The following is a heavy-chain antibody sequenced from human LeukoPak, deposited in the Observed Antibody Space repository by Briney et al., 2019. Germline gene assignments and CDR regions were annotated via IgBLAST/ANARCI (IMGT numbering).Heavy chain of an antibody. J-gene: IGHJ3*02. V-gene: IGHV1-69*13. CDR1: GGTVSSYA. CDR3: ARARVYYYGSGSRSGAFDI. D-gene: IGHD3-10*01. CDR2: IIPIFGTA. Sequence: SVRVSGKAAGGTVSSYAISWGGQAAGQGGEGRGGIIPIFGTANYAQKLQGRVTITADEATRTANMEMSRLRAGDTAVYYCARARVYYYGSGSRSGAFDIWGQGTMVTVSS.